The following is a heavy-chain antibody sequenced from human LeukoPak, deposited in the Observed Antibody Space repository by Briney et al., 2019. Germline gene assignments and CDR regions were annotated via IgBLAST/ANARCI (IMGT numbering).Heavy chain of an antibody. CDR1: GFTFSSYS. CDR3: AKDPNYDYVWGSYAYFDY. V-gene: IGHV3-23*01. D-gene: IGHD3-16*01. J-gene: IGHJ4*02. CDR2: ISGGAGST. Sequence: GGSLRLSCAASGFTFSSYSMNWVRQAPRKGLEWVSAISGGAGSTQNADSVKGRFTISRDNSKNTLYLQMNSLRAEDTAVYYCAKDPNYDYVWGSYAYFDYWGQGTLVTVSS.